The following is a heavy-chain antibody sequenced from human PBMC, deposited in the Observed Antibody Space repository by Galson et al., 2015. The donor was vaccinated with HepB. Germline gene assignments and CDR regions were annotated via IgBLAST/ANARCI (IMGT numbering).Heavy chain of an antibody. CDR2: IMPHFGIP. V-gene: IGHV1-69*10. Sequence: SVKVSCKASGGNFNNCVFSWVRQAPGQRLEWMGGIMPHFGIPTYAQRFQGRVTITADKSTSIVCMELSSLRSEDTAVYYCARNLVVVTALPSSYGMDVWGPGTTVTVSS. CDR1: GGNFNNCV. D-gene: IGHD2-21*02. J-gene: IGHJ6*02. CDR3: ARNLVVVTALPSSYGMDV.